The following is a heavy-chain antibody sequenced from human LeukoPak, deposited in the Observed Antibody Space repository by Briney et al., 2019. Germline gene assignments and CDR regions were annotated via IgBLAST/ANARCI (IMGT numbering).Heavy chain of an antibody. D-gene: IGHD5-12*01. J-gene: IGHJ4*02. CDR2: ILSDNSIT. CDR3: AREGGYVFDY. Sequence: GGSLRLSCAASGILFRSYSMTWVRQAPGKGLEWILYILSDNSITYYADSVKGRFTVSRDNSKNTVYLQMNSLRPEDTAMYYCAREGGYVFDYWGQGTLVTVSS. CDR1: GILFRSYS. V-gene: IGHV3-48*01.